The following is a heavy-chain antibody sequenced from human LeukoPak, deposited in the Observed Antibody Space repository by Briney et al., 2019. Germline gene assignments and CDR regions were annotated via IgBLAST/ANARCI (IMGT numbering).Heavy chain of an antibody. CDR2: IYHSGST. D-gene: IGHD1-26*01. J-gene: IGHJ5*02. CDR3: ARVEGALTPFDP. V-gene: IGHV4-30-2*01. Sequence: SQTLSLTCTVSGGSISSGGYYWSWIRQPPGKGLEWIGYIYHSGSTYYNPSLKSRVTISVDRSKNQFSLKLSSVTAADTAVYYCARVEGALTPFDPWGQGTLVTVSS. CDR1: GGSISSGGYY.